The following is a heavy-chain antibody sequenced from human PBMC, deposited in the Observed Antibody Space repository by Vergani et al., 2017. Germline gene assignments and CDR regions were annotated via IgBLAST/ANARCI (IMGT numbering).Heavy chain of an antibody. CDR2: ISGSGGST. Sequence: EVQLLESGGGLVQPGGSLRLSCAASGFTFSSYAMSWVRQAPGKGLEWVSAISGSGGSTHYADSVKGRFTISRDNSKNTLYLQMNSLRAEDTAVYYCAKVGYYDSSGYYSHFDYWGQGTLVTVSS. CDR1: GFTFSSYA. CDR3: AKVGYYDSSGYYSHFDY. J-gene: IGHJ4*02. V-gene: IGHV3-23*01. D-gene: IGHD3-22*01.